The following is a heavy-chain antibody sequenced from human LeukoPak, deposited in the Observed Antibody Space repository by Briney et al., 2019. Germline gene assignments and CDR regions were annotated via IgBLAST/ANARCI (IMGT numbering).Heavy chain of an antibody. CDR2: ISYDGSNK. Sequence: GGSLRLSCAASGFTFSSYGMHWVRQAPGKGLEWVAVISYDGSNKYYADSVKGRFTISRDNSKNTLYLQMNSLRAEDTAVYYCAGGLNRRARFDYWGQGTLVTVSS. CDR1: GFTFSSYG. V-gene: IGHV3-30*03. J-gene: IGHJ4*02. CDR3: AGGLNRRARFDY. D-gene: IGHD1-26*01.